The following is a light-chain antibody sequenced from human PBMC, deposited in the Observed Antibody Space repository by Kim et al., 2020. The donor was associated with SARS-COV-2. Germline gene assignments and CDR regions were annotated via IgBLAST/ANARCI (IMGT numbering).Light chain of an antibody. CDR2: QDS. CDR1: KLGDKY. J-gene: IGLJ2*01. V-gene: IGLV3-1*01. CDR3: QAWDSSTAV. Sequence: SYALTQPPSVSVSPGQTASITCSGDKLGDKYACWYQQKPGQSPVLVIYQDSKRPSGIPERFSGSNSGNTATLTISGTQAMDEDDYYCQAWDSSTAVFGGGTQLTVL.